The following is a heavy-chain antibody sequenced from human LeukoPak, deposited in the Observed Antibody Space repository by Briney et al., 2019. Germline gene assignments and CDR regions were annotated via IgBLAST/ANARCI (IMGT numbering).Heavy chain of an antibody. Sequence: GGSLRLSCAASGFTFSSYAMNWVRQAPGKGLEWVGRIKSRTDGGTTDYAAPVKGRFTISRDDSKNTLYLQMNSLKTEDTAVYYCTTDLVDCSSTSCYEFDYWGQGTLVTVSS. CDR1: GFTFSSYA. D-gene: IGHD2-2*01. CDR2: IKSRTDGGTT. CDR3: TTDLVDCSSTSCYEFDY. J-gene: IGHJ4*02. V-gene: IGHV3-15*07.